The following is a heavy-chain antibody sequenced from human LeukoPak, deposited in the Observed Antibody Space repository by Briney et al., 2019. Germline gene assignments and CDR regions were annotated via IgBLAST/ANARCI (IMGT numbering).Heavy chain of an antibody. CDR1: GFTFSSYW. CDR2: IKQDGSEK. Sequence: GGSLRLSCAASGFTFSSYWMSWVRQAPGKGLEWVANIKQDGSEKYYVDSVKGRFTNSRDNAKNSLYLQMNSLRAEDTAVYYCARESLLRSGVMAYYGMDVWGQGTTVTVSS. V-gene: IGHV3-7*01. J-gene: IGHJ6*02. CDR3: ARESLLRSGVMAYYGMDV. D-gene: IGHD3-10*02.